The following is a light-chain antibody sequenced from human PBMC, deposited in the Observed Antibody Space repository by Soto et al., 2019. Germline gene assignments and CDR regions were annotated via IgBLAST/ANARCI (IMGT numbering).Light chain of an antibody. Sequence: QSALTQPASVSGSPGQSIAISCTGTSSDVGAYDYVSWYQQHPDRAPRLVIYEVSNRPAGVSNRFSGSKSVNTATLTISGLQGEDEAYYYCASHTTTSTGVFGTGTKLTVL. V-gene: IGLV2-14*03. J-gene: IGLJ1*01. CDR3: ASHTTTSTGV. CDR1: SSDVGAYDY. CDR2: EVS.